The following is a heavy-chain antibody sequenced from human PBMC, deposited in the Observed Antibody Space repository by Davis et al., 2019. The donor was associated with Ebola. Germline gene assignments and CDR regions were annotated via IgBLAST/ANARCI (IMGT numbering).Heavy chain of an antibody. CDR1: GGSFSGYY. Sequence: SQTLSLTCAVYGGSFSGYYWSWIRQPPGKGLEWIGEINHSGSTNYNPSLKSRVTISVDTSKNQFSLKLSSVTAADTAVYYCARGRYWGQGTLVTVSS. CDR2: INHSGST. CDR3: ARGRY. V-gene: IGHV4-34*01. J-gene: IGHJ4*02.